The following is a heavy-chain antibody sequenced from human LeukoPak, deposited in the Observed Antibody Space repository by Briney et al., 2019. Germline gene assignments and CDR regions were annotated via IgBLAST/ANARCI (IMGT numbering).Heavy chain of an antibody. J-gene: IGHJ4*02. V-gene: IGHV3-30*18. D-gene: IGHD1-26*01. CDR2: ISYDGSNK. CDR1: GFTFSSHG. Sequence: PGGSLRLSCAASGFTFSSHGMHWVRQAPGEGLEWVAVISYDGSNKYYADSVKGRFTISRDNSKNTLYLQMNSLRAEDTALYYCAKANLNSGSCLGVDYWGQGTLVTVSS. CDR3: AKANLNSGSCLGVDY.